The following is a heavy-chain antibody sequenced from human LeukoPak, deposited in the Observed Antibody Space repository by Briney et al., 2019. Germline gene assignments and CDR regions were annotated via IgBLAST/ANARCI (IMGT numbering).Heavy chain of an antibody. D-gene: IGHD4/OR15-4a*01. CDR3: ARDLDYGEKSEDY. V-gene: IGHV1-46*01. Sequence: SVKVSCKASGFTFINYYMHWVRQAPGQGLEWLGIINLRGGSTHYPQKFQDRVTMTRDTSTSTVYMELSSLRSEDTAVYYCARDLDYGEKSEDYWGQGTLVTVS. CDR2: INLRGGST. J-gene: IGHJ4*02. CDR1: GFTFINYY.